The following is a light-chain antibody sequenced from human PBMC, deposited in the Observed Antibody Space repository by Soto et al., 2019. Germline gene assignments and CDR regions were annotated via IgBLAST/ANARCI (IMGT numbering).Light chain of an antibody. Sequence: DVQMTQSPSSLSASIGDRVTITCRASQSISTWLAWYRQKPGQAPKLLITHSFTLQNGVPSRFIGRGSGTEFTLTISSLQPDDFATYYCQQYNFFRTCGQGTKVEV. CDR2: HSF. V-gene: IGKV1-5*03. CDR1: QSISTW. J-gene: IGKJ1*01. CDR3: QQYNFFRT.